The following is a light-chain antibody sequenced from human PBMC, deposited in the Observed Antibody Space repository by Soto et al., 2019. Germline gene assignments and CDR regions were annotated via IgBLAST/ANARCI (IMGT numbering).Light chain of an antibody. CDR1: KNDIGVYDF. CDR2: EVV. V-gene: IGLV2-14*01. CDR3: SSYTSSSTPRV. J-gene: IGLJ1*01. Sequence: QSVLTQPPSASGSPGQSVTISCTGTKNDIGVYDFVSWYQHHPGKAPRLIIYEVVQRPSGVSNRFSGSKSGNTASLTISGLQAEDEADYYCSSYTSSSTPRVFGTGTRSPS.